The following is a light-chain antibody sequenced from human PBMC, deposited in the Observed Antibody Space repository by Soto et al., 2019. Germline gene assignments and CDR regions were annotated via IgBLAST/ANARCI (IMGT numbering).Light chain of an antibody. CDR1: SSNIGAGYD. CDR2: EVS. CDR3: SSYAGSNNLYV. Sequence: QSVLTQPPSVSGAPGQRVTISCTGSSSNIGAGYDVHWYQQLPGTAPKLMIYEVSKRPSGVPDRFSGSKSGNTASLTVSGLQAEDEADYYCSSYAGSNNLYVFGTGTKLTVL. J-gene: IGLJ1*01. V-gene: IGLV1-40*01.